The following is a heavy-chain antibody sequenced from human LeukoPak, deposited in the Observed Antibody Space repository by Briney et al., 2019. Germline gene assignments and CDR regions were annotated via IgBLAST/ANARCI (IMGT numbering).Heavy chain of an antibody. CDR3: ASAFCSNKMCQGGAFDF. D-gene: IGHD2-2*01. J-gene: IGHJ3*01. Sequence: EALNISCKGSGYRFTNYWIAWVRQMPGKGLEWMGIIYPGDSDVTYFPSFQGQATMSADKSISNAYLQWRCLKVSDTAMYYCASAFCSNKMCQGGAFDFWGQGTLVTVSP. V-gene: IGHV5-51*01. CDR1: GYRFTNYW. CDR2: IYPGDSDV.